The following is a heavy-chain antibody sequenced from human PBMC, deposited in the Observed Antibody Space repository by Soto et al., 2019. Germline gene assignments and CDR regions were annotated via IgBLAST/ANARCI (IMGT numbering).Heavy chain of an antibody. V-gene: IGHV4-59*01. CDR1: GCSISSYY. Sequence: SEALSLTCPVSGCSISSYYWSWIRQPPGKGLEWIGYIYYSGSTNYNPSLKSRVTISVDTSKNQFSLKLSSVTAADTAVYYCARVRSPGWFDPWGQGTLVTVSS. J-gene: IGHJ5*02. CDR3: ARVRSPGWFDP. D-gene: IGHD6-6*01. CDR2: IYYSGST.